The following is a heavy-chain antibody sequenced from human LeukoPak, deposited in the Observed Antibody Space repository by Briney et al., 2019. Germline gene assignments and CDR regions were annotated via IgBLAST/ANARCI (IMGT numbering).Heavy chain of an antibody. D-gene: IGHD5-12*01. J-gene: IGHJ4*02. CDR2: IYYSGST. CDR3: VRLVGGDIDY. V-gene: IGHV4-31*03. Sequence: SETLSLTCTVSGGSISSGGYYWSWIRQHPGKGLEWIGYIYYSGSTYYNPSLKSRVTISVDTSKNQFSLQLNSVTPEDTAVYFCVRLVGGDIDYWGQGTLVTVSS. CDR1: GGSISSGGYY.